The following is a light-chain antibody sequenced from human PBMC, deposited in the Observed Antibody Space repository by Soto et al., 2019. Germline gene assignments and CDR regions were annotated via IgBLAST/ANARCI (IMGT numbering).Light chain of an antibody. Sequence: DIVMTQFPLSLPVTPGEPASISCRSSQSLLHSKGYNYLDWYLQKPGQSPQLLIYLGSNRASGVPDRFSCSGSGTDFTLKISRVEAEDVGVYYCMQALQAPLTFGGGTKVEIK. CDR2: LGS. CDR3: MQALQAPLT. J-gene: IGKJ4*01. V-gene: IGKV2-28*01. CDR1: QSLLHSKGYNY.